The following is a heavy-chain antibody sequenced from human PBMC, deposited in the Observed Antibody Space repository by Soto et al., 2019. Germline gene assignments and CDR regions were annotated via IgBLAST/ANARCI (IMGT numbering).Heavy chain of an antibody. CDR2: ISSSSSYI. J-gene: IGHJ5*02. CDR3: ARDSSTSSSLKNWFDP. Sequence: GGSLRLSCAASGFTFSSYSMNWVRQAPGKGLEWVSSISSSSSYIYYADSVKGRFTISRDNAKNSLYLQMNSLRAEDTAVYYCARDSSTSSSLKNWFDPWGQGTLVTVSS. V-gene: IGHV3-21*01. D-gene: IGHD2-2*01. CDR1: GFTFSSYS.